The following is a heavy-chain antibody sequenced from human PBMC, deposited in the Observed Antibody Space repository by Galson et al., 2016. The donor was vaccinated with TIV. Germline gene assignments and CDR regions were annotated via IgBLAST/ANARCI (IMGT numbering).Heavy chain of an antibody. J-gene: IGHJ4*02. CDR2: IGGSGGSP. CDR3: AKDRQWIPSTLDH. V-gene: IGHV3-23*01. Sequence: SLRLSCAASGFTFGSYAMNWVRQAPGKGLEWVSSIGGSGGSPYYADSVKGRFTISRDSSKNTVFLQMNSLRAEYTAIYYCAKDRQWIPSTLDHWGQGTLVTVSS. CDR1: GFTFGSYA. D-gene: IGHD5-18*01.